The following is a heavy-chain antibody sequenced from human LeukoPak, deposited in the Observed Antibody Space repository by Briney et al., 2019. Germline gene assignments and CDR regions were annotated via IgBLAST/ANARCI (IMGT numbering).Heavy chain of an antibody. CDR1: GFTFSNYW. J-gene: IGHJ4*02. CDR2: INSDGSST. V-gene: IGHV3-74*01. Sequence: PGESLRLSCAASGFTFSNYWMHWVRQAPGKGLVWVSRINSDGSSTSYADSVKGRFTISRDNAKNTLYLQMNSLRAEDTAVYYCAREGAAADFDYWGQGTLVTVSS. CDR3: AREGAAADFDY. D-gene: IGHD6-13*01.